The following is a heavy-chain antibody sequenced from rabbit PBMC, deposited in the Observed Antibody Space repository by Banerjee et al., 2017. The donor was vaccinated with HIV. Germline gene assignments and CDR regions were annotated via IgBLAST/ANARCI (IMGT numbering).Heavy chain of an antibody. CDR2: IYINT. J-gene: IGHJ4*01. D-gene: IGHD8-1*01. Sequence: QSLEESGGDLVKPGASLTLTCTASGFDFSSYGFSWVRQAPGKGLEWIAYIYINTYYASWARGRFTISKTSWTTVTLQMTSLTAADTATYFCARGTDGYGSNDYGGIYGGFNLWGPGTLVTVS. V-gene: IGHV1S40*01. CDR3: ARGTDGYGSNDYGGIYGGFNL. CDR1: GFDFSSYG.